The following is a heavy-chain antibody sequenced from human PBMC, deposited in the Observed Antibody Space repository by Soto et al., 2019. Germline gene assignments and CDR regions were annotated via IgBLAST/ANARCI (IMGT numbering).Heavy chain of an antibody. CDR2: FDPGDAGT. CDR1: GHTLAELS. D-gene: IGHD3-22*01. V-gene: IGHV1-24*01. Sequence: ASVKVSCKVSGHTLAELSIHWVRQAPGKGLEWMGGFDPGDAGTIYAQKFQDTVTLTEDTSTDTAYMELRSLTPDHTAVYYCATGEYDSSSYNPPEFDSWGPGTLVTVSS. CDR3: ATGEYDSSSYNPPEFDS. J-gene: IGHJ4*02.